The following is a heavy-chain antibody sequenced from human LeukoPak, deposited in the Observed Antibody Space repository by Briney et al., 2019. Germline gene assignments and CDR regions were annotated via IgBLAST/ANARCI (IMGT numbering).Heavy chain of an antibody. Sequence: GGSLRLSCAASGFTFTNAWMSWVRQAPGKGLEWVGRIKSKIDGGTTDYAAPVKGRFTISRDDSKNTLYLQMNSLKTEDTAVYYCTAGVPYYYYYMDVWGKGTTVTVSS. J-gene: IGHJ6*03. CDR1: GFTFTNAW. D-gene: IGHD1-1*01. CDR3: TAGVPYYYYYMDV. V-gene: IGHV3-15*01. CDR2: IKSKIDGGTT.